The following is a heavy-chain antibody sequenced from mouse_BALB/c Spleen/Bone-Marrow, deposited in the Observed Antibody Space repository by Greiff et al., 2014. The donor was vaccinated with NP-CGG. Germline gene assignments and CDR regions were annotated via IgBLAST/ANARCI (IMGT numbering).Heavy chain of an antibody. CDR2: IDPENGNT. CDR1: GFNIKDYY. CDR3: AMITTY. D-gene: IGHD2-4*01. J-gene: IGHJ2*01. V-gene: IGHV14-1*02. Sequence: EVQLQQSGAELVRPGALVKLSCKASGFNIKDYYMHWVKQRPEQGLEWIGWIDPENGNTKYDPKFQGKASITADTSSNTAYLQLSSQTSEDTGVYCCAMITTYWGQGTTLTVSS.